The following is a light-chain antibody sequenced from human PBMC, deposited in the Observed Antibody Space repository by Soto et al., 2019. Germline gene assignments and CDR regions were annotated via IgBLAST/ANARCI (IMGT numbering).Light chain of an antibody. Sequence: DIVLMQSPGTPSLSSGARATLSSSARPSVSSSCLAWYQQKPGQPPRLLIYGATSRGAGIPDRCSGSGAGTDFTLTISRLEHEDFAVYYCQQFSSYPLTFGGGTKVDIK. J-gene: IGKJ4*01. V-gene: IGKV3-20*01. CDR3: QQFSSYPLT. CDR2: GAT. CDR1: PSVSSSC.